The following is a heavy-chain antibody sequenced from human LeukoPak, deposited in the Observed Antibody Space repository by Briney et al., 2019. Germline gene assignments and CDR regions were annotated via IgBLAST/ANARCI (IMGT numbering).Heavy chain of an antibody. CDR2: ISSSGSTI. J-gene: IGHJ5*02. D-gene: IGHD6-19*01. CDR3: AGAEGQWLVRDWFDA. Sequence: GGSLRRSCAASGFTFSDYYMSWIRQAPGKGLEWVSYISSSGSTIYYADSVKGRFTISRDNAKNSLYLQMNSLRAEDTAVYYCAGAEGQWLVRDWFDAWGQGTLVTVSS. CDR1: GFTFSDYY. V-gene: IGHV3-11*01.